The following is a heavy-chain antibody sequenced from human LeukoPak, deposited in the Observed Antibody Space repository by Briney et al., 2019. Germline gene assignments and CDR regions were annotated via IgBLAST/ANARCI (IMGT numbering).Heavy chain of an antibody. J-gene: IGHJ5*02. CDR3: ARDFGETSLPNWFDP. V-gene: IGHV4-34*01. CDR1: GGSFSNYY. CDR2: LHPDGYT. Sequence: SETLSLTCAVYGGSFSNYYWTWTRQPPGKALEWIGELHPDGYTDYNPSLQSRPTISVDTSKNHLSLKLTSVTAADTAVYYCARDFGETSLPNWFDPWGQGTLVIVSS. D-gene: IGHD3-16*01.